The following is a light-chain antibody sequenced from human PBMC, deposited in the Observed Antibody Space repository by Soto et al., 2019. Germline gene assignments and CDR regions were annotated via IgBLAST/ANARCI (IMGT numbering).Light chain of an antibody. J-gene: IGKJ5*01. CDR2: GAS. V-gene: IGKV3-20*01. CDR3: QQYGSSPIT. CDR1: QSVSSS. Sequence: QSTGTLSFSPGEGATLSCRASQSVSSSLAWYQQKTGQAPRLLISGASSRATGIPDRFSGSGSETDFTLTISRLEPEDFALYYCQQYGSSPITFGQGTRLEIK.